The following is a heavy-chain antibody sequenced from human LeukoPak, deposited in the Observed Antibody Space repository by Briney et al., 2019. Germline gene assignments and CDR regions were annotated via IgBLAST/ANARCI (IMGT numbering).Heavy chain of an antibody. J-gene: IGHJ4*02. CDR2: VYHTGTS. Sequence: SETLSLTCVVSGYSISSGYYWAWIRQPPGKGLEWFGSVYHTGTSYYNPSLKSRVTMSVDTSKNHFSLKLTSVTAADTAVYYCARGVPTATYFDCWGQGTLATVSS. V-gene: IGHV4-38-2*01. CDR1: GYSISSGYY. D-gene: IGHD2-2*01. CDR3: ARGVPTATYFDC.